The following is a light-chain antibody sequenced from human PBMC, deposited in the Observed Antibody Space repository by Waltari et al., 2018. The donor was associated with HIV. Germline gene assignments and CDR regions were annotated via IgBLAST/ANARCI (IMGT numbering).Light chain of an antibody. J-gene: IGKJ1*01. CDR1: QPVKNW. Sequence: DIQMTQSPSTLSASLGDRVIITCRASQPVKNWLAWYQQKPGQAPTLLISEASTLASGVPLRFSGSESGSQYTLTINSLEAEDLATYYCQQYKTASRTFGQGTKV. CDR3: QQYKTASRT. CDR2: EAS. V-gene: IGKV1-5*03.